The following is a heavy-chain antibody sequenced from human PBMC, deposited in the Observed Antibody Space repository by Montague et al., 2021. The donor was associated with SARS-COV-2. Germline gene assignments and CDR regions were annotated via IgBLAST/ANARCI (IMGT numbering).Heavy chain of an antibody. Sequence: SETLSLTCSGLVSWYSGADRKCTRLHSSHTLDSYAVICLKENTNYKPSLKSRVTISVDTSENQFSLKLISLTAADPAVYYCARGKYTSSWYCWHNCFEPWGQGNLVTVSS. V-gene: IGHV4-34*01. CDR1: VSWYSGAD. J-gene: IGHJ5*01. CDR2: ICLKENT. D-gene: IGHD6-13*01. CDR3: ARGKYTSSWYCWHNCFEP.